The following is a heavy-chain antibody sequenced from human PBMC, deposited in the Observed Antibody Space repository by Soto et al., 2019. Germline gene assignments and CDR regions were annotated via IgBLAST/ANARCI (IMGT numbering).Heavy chain of an antibody. V-gene: IGHV1-46*01. CDR3: ARRLIKANYYYDGMDV. D-gene: IGHD6-25*01. J-gene: IGHJ6*02. CDR1: GYTFTSYY. Sequence: ASVKVSCKASGYTFTSYYMHWVRQAPGQGLEWMGIINPSGGSTSYAQKFQGRVTMTRDTSTSTVYMELSSLRSEDTAVYYCARRLIKANYYYDGMDVWGQGTTVTVSS. CDR2: INPSGGST.